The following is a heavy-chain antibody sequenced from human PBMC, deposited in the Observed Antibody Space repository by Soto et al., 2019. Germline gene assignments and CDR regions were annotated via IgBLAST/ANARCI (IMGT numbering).Heavy chain of an antibody. D-gene: IGHD5-12*01. J-gene: IGHJ4*02. Sequence: EVQLLESGGGLVPPGGSLRLSCAVSGFTFTNYAMNWVRQAPGKGLEWLSDIGESGGRTFYADSVKGRFTVSRDTSRDTLYLQMNSLRGDDTAVYYCAKRAQNGYNSPIDYWGQGILVTVSS. CDR3: AKRAQNGYNSPIDY. CDR1: GFTFTNYA. CDR2: IGESGGRT. V-gene: IGHV3-23*01.